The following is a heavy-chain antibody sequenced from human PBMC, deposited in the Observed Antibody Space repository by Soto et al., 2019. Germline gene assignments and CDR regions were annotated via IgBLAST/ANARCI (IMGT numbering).Heavy chain of an antibody. Sequence: SVKVSCKASGYTFTGYYMHWVRQAPGQGLEWMGWINPNSGGTNYAQKFQGWVTMTRDTSISTAYMELSRLRSDDTAVYYCARDQEGYSNYGFAFDIWGQGTMVTVSS. V-gene: IGHV1-2*04. D-gene: IGHD4-4*01. J-gene: IGHJ3*02. CDR2: INPNSGGT. CDR1: GYTFTGYY. CDR3: ARDQEGYSNYGFAFDI.